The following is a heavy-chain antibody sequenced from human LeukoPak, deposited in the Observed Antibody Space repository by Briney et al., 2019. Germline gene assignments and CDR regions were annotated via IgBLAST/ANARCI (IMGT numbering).Heavy chain of an antibody. Sequence: GGSLRLSCAASGFTFSSYEMNWVRQAPGKGLEWVSYISSSGSTIYYADSVKGRFTISRDNAKNSLYLQMNSLRAEDTAVYYCARDLRYFGLDYWGQGTLVTVSS. V-gene: IGHV3-48*03. CDR3: ARDLRYFGLDY. CDR2: ISSSGSTI. CDR1: GFTFSSYE. D-gene: IGHD3-9*01. J-gene: IGHJ4*02.